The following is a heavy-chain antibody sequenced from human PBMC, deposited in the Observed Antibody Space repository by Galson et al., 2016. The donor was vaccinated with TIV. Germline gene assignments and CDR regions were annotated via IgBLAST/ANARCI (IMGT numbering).Heavy chain of an antibody. D-gene: IGHD3-9*01. J-gene: IGHJ4*02. CDR2: IKQDGSVT. CDR3: ANFAANY. V-gene: IGHV3-7*01. CDR1: GFTFSDYW. Sequence: SLRLSCAASGFTFSDYWMHWVRRAPGRGLEWLANIKQDGSVTFHAGAVKGRFAISRDNARNPLYLQMDSLRVDDTAVYYCANFAANYWGRGTLVTVSS.